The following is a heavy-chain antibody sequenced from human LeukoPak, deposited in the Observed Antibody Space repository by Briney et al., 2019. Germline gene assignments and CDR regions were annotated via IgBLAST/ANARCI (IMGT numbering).Heavy chain of an antibody. D-gene: IGHD3-3*01. CDR3: ARDRVASNDAFDI. V-gene: IGHV3-53*01. Sequence: GGSLRLSCAASGFTVSSNYMSWVRQAPGKGLEWVSLIYTGGSTYYADSVKGRFTISRDNSKNTLYLQMNSLRVADTAVYYCARDRVASNDAFDIWGQGTMVTVSS. CDR2: IYTGGST. CDR1: GFTVSSNY. J-gene: IGHJ3*02.